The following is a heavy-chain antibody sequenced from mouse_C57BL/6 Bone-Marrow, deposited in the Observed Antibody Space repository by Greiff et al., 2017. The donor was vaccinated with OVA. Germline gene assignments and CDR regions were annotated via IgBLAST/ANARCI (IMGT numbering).Heavy chain of an antibody. J-gene: IGHJ1*03. CDR1: GYTFTSYW. D-gene: IGHD1-1*01. CDR2: IYPGSGST. CDR3: ARSYYYGSSGWYFDV. V-gene: IGHV1-55*01. Sequence: QVQLQQPGAELVKPGASVKMSCKASGYTFTSYWITWVKQRPGQGLEWIGDIYPGSGSTNYNEKFKSKATLTVDTSSSTAYMQLSSLTSEDSAVYFCARSYYYGSSGWYFDVWGTGTTVTVSS.